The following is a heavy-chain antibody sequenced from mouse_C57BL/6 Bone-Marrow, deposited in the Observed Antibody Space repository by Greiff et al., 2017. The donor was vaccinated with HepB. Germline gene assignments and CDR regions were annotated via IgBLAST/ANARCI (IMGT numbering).Heavy chain of an antibody. J-gene: IGHJ2*01. Sequence: VKLQQPGAELVKPGASVKLSCKASGYTFTSYWMQWVKQRPGQGLEWIGEIDPSDSYTNYNQKFKGKATLTVDTSSSTAYMQLSSLTSEDSAVYYCARGGDYDDYFDYWGQGTTLTVSS. V-gene: IGHV1-50*01. CDR3: ARGGDYDDYFDY. CDR2: IDPSDSYT. D-gene: IGHD2-4*01. CDR1: GYTFTSYW.